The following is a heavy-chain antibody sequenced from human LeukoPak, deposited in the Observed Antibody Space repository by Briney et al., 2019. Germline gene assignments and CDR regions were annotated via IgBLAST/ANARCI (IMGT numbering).Heavy chain of an antibody. V-gene: IGHV3-30*02. CDR3: AKGDNYYGSGSKLH. D-gene: IGHD3-10*01. Sequence: GGSLRLSCAASGFTFSSYGMHWVRQAPGKGLEWVAFIRYDGSNKYYADSVKGRFTISRDNSKNTLYLQMNSLRAEDTAVYYCAKGDNYYGSGSKLHWGQGTLVTVSS. CDR2: IRYDGSNK. CDR1: GFTFSSYG. J-gene: IGHJ4*02.